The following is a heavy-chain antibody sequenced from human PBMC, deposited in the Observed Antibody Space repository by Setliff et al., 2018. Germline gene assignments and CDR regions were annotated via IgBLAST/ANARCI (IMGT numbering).Heavy chain of an antibody. Sequence: PGESLKISCAASGFIFSNYGMHWVRQAPGKGLEWVAFIRHDGNNKYYKDSVRGRFTLSRDNSKNTVYLLMNSLRPEDTAVYYCAKELIEVMMTGLEFWGQGSMVTVSS. D-gene: IGHD3-22*01. J-gene: IGHJ4*02. CDR3: AKELIEVMMTGLEF. CDR1: GFIFSNYG. V-gene: IGHV3-30*02. CDR2: IRHDGNNK.